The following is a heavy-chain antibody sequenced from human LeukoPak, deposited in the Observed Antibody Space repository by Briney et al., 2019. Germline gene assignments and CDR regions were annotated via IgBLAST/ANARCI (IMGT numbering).Heavy chain of an antibody. CDR1: GYTFTGYY. CDR2: INPNSGGT. D-gene: IGHD6-19*01. Sequence: ASVTVSCKASGYTFTGYYMHWVRQAPGQGLEWMGWINPNSGGTNYAQKFQGRVTMTRDTSISTAYMELSRLRSDDTAVYYCARDPQQWLVLYWFDPWGQGTLVTVSS. J-gene: IGHJ5*02. CDR3: ARDPQQWLVLYWFDP. V-gene: IGHV1-2*02.